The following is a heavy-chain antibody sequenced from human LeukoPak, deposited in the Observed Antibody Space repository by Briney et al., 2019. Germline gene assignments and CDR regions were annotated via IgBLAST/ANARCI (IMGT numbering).Heavy chain of an antibody. CDR2: IYPGDSDT. V-gene: IGHV5-51*01. CDR1: GYSFTSYW. D-gene: IGHD4-17*01. CDR3: ARRPVYGDYEGFFDY. J-gene: IGHJ4*02. Sequence: KISCKGSGYSFTSYWIGWVRQMPGKGLEWMGIIYPGDSDTRYSPSFQGQVTISADKSISTAYLQWSSLKASDTAMYYCARRPVYGDYEGFFDYWGQGTLVTVSS.